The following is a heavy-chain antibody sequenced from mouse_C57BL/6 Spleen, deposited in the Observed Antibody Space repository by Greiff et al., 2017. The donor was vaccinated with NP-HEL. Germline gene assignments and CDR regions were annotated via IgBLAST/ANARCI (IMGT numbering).Heavy chain of an antibody. V-gene: IGHV1-82*01. J-gene: IGHJ2*01. D-gene: IGHD1-1*01. CDR3: ERKGVTTVVDHFDY. Sequence: VKLQESGPELVKPGASVKISCKASGYAFSSSWMIWVKQRPGKGLEWIGRIYPGDGDTNYNGKFKGKATLTADKSSSTAYMQLSSLTSEDSAVYMCERKGVTTVVDHFDYWGQDTTLTVSS. CDR1: GYAFSSSW. CDR2: IYPGDGDT.